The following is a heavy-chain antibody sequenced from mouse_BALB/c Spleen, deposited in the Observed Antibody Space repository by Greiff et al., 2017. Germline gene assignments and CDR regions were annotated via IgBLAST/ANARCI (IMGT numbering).Heavy chain of an antibody. D-gene: IGHD1-1*01. J-gene: IGHJ4*01. CDR2: ISSGGST. CDR3: ARDPITTVVAGAMDY. CDR1: GFTFSSYA. Sequence: DVHLVESGGGLVKPGGSLKLSCAASGFTFSSYAMSWVRQTPEKRLEWVASISSGGSTYYPDSVKGRFTISRDNARNILYLQMSSLRSEDTAMYYCARDPITTVVAGAMDYWGQGTSVTVSS. V-gene: IGHV5-6-5*01.